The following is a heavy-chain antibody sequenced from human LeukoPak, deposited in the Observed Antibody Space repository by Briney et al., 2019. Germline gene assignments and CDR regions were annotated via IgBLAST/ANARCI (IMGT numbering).Heavy chain of an antibody. CDR2: ISSSSSTI. J-gene: IGHJ6*03. D-gene: IGHD1-26*01. CDR1: GFTFSSYS. CDR3: ARDPYSGGYGDYYYYYMDV. Sequence: HPGGSLRLSCAASGFTFSSYSMNWVRQAPGKGLEWVSYISSSSSTIYYADSVKGRFTISRDNAKNSLYLQINSLRAEDTAVYYCARDPYSGGYGDYYYYYMDVWGKGTTVTTSS. V-gene: IGHV3-48*04.